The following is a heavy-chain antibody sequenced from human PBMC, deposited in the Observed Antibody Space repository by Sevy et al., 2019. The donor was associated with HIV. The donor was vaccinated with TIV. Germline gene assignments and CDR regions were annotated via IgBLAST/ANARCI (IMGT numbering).Heavy chain of an antibody. Sequence: GGSLRLSCAASGFNFTNYAMSWVRQAPGKGLEWVSALSGDGDSTYYADSVKGRFTISRDNSNSTLFLTMESLRGEDTALYYCARDLETFTSREGMDVWGQGTAVTVSS. V-gene: IGHV3-23*01. D-gene: IGHD3-3*01. CDR1: GFNFTNYA. J-gene: IGHJ6*02. CDR2: LSGDGDST. CDR3: ARDLETFTSREGMDV.